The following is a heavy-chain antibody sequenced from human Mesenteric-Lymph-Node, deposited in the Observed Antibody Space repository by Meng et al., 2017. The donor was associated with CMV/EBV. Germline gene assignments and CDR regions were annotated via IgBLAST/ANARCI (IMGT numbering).Heavy chain of an antibody. D-gene: IGHD6-13*01. Sequence: SGRSISSSYWWSWVRQPPGKGLEWIGEIYHSGSTNYNPSLESRVTISVDKSKNQFSLKLSSVTAADTAVYYCARVAPSYSSSQLDYWGQGTLVTVSS. V-gene: IGHV4-4*02. J-gene: IGHJ4*02. CDR2: IYHSGST. CDR1: GRSISSSYW. CDR3: ARVAPSYSSSQLDY.